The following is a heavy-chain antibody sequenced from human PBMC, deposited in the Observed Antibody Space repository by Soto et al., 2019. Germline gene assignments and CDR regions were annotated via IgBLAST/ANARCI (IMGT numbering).Heavy chain of an antibody. CDR3: ARLDYYGSGSYSSPDNWFDP. CDR2: IWYDGSNK. J-gene: IGHJ5*02. V-gene: IGHV3-33*01. D-gene: IGHD3-10*01. Sequence: QVQLVESGGGVVQPGRSLRLSCAASGFTFSSYGMHWVRQAPGKGLEWVAVIWYDGSNKYYADSVKGRFTISRDNSKNTLYLQMNSLRAEDTAVYYCARLDYYGSGSYSSPDNWFDPWGQGTLVTVSS. CDR1: GFTFSSYG.